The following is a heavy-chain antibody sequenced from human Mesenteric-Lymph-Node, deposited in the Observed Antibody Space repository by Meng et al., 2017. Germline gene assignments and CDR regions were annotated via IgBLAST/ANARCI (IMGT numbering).Heavy chain of an antibody. J-gene: IGHJ3*02. Sequence: LETLSLTCTVSGDSGDSIRYSSSYYWGWIRQPPGKGPEWIASIYYSGSTFYNSSLKSRVAMSVDTSKNQFSLNLKSVTAADTAMYYCARQFIMDTSMADGVFDIWGRGTMVTVSS. V-gene: IGHV4-39*07. CDR1: GDSGDSIRYSSSYY. CDR3: ARQFIMDTSMADGVFDI. D-gene: IGHD5-18*01. CDR2: IYYSGST.